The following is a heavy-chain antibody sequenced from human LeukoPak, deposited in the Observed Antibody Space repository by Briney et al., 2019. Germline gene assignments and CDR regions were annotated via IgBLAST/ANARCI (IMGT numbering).Heavy chain of an antibody. J-gene: IGHJ4*02. CDR3: AREGILWFGELVGYYFDY. V-gene: IGHV3-53*01. CDR1: GFTVSSNY. D-gene: IGHD3-10*01. CDR2: IYSGGST. Sequence: GGSLRLSCAASGFTVSSNYMSWVRQAPGKGLEWVSVIYSGGSTYYADSVKGRFTISRDNSKNTLYLQMNSLRAEDTAVYYCAREGILWFGELVGYYFDYWGQGTLVTVSS.